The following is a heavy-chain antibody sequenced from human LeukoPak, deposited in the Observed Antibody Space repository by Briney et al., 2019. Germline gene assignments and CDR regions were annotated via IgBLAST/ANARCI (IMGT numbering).Heavy chain of an antibody. D-gene: IGHD2-8*02. CDR1: GYTFTGYF. CDR2: INPKNGDT. Sequence: ASVKVSCKASGYTFTGYFIHWVRQAPGQGLEWLGRINPKNGDTNYSQKFQGRVTLTRDTSITTVYKEVSSLRSDDTAVYYCGREKLAVADGYDPWGQGTLVTVSS. CDR3: GREKLAVADGYDP. J-gene: IGHJ5*02. V-gene: IGHV1-2*02.